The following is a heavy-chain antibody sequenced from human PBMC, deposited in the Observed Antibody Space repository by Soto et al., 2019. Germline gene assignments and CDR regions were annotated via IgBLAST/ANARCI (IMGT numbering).Heavy chain of an antibody. D-gene: IGHD6-19*01. V-gene: IGHV3-48*01. CDR1: GFTFSSYS. CDR3: ARDPGGWPPAPES. CDR2: ISSSSSTI. Sequence: GGSLRLSCAASGFTFSSYSMNWVRQAPGKGLEWVSYISSSSSTIYYADSVKGRFTISRDNAKNSLYLQMNSLRAEDTAVYYCARDPGGWPPAPESWGQGTLVTVSS. J-gene: IGHJ4*02.